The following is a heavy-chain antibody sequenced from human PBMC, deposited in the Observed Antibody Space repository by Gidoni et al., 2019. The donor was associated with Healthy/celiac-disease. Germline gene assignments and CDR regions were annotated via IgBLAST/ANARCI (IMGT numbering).Heavy chain of an antibody. CDR3: ARVQGYCSGGSCTNWFDP. D-gene: IGHD2-15*01. CDR2: IYYSGST. Sequence: QVQLQESGPGLVKPAETRSPTCTVSGGSISSYYWSWIRQPPGKGLEWIGYIYYSGSTNYHPSLKSRVTISVDTSKNQFSLKLSSVTAADTAVYYCARVQGYCSGGSCTNWFDPWGQGTLVTVSS. CDR1: GGSISSYY. J-gene: IGHJ5*02. V-gene: IGHV4-59*01.